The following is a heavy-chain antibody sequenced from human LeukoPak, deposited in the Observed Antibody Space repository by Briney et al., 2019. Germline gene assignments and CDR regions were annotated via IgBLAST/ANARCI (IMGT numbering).Heavy chain of an antibody. CDR3: ARRIAVAGSPVYYFDY. CDR2: INPKSGVT. D-gene: IGHD6-19*01. J-gene: IGHJ4*02. Sequence: ASVTVSCKASAYTLSGYYMHWVRQAPGQGLEWMGWINPKSGVTNYAQKFQGRVTMTWDTSINTTLMELSRLRSDDTAVYYCARRIAVAGSPVYYFDYWGQGTLVTVSS. CDR1: AYTLSGYY. V-gene: IGHV1-2*02.